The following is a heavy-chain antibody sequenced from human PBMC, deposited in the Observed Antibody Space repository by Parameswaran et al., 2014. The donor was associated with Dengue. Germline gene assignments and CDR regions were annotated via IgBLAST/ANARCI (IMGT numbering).Heavy chain of an antibody. CDR2: ISTSSSTI. J-gene: IGHJ6*02. Sequence: VRQAPGKGLEWVSYISTSSSTIYYADSVKGRFTISRDNAKNSLYLQMNSLRAEDTAVYYCARIAVHCSGGSCYSYYYYYGMDVWGQGTTVTVSS. V-gene: IGHV3-48*04. CDR3: ARIAVHCSGGSCYSYYYYYGMDV. D-gene: IGHD2-15*01.